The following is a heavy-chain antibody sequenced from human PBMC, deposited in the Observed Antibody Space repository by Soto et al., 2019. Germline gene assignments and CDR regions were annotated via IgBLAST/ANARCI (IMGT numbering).Heavy chain of an antibody. CDR1: GGSISSGGYY. CDR2: IYYSGST. Sequence: TLSLTCTVSGGSISSGGYYWSWIRQHPGKGLEWIGYIYYSGSTYYNPSLKSRVTISIDTSKNQFSLKLTSVTAADTAVYXXXXXXXXXXXXTXXWXXXXGQ. V-gene: IGHV4-31*03. CDR3: XXXXXXXXXXTXXWXXX. J-gene: IGHJ5*02.